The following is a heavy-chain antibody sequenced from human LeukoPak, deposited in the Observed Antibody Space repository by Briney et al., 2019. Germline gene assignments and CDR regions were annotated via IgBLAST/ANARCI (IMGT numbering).Heavy chain of an antibody. Sequence: ASVKVSCKASGYSFTGYYIHWVRQAPGQGIEWMGWINPNSGGTKYAQKFQGRVTVTRDTSISTAYMELRRLTSGDTAVYYCARGAFSSGWYARLDPWGQGTLVAVSS. CDR2: INPNSGGT. CDR1: GYSFTGYY. D-gene: IGHD6-19*01. V-gene: IGHV1-2*02. CDR3: ARGAFSSGWYARLDP. J-gene: IGHJ5*02.